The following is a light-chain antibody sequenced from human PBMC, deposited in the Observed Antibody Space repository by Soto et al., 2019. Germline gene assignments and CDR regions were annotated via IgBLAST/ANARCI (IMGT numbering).Light chain of an antibody. CDR3: QQYGSSPCT. CDR1: QSVSSSY. J-gene: IGKJ1*01. Sequence: EIVLRKSPGTLSLSPGERATLSCRASQSVSSSYLAGYQQKPGQAPRLLIYGASSRATGIPDRFSGSGSGTDFTLTISSLEPEDFAVYYCQQYGSSPCTFGQGTKVEIK. V-gene: IGKV3-20*01. CDR2: GAS.